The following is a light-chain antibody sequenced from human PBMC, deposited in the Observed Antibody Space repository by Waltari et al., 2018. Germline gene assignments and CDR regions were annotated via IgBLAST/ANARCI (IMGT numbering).Light chain of an antibody. J-gene: IGKJ1*01. V-gene: IGKV1-6*02. Sequence: AIQMTQSPSSLSASVGDRVTISCRASQGIGKDLGWYQQKPGTAPKLLIYAASNLQSGVPSRFSGSGSGTDFTLTISSLQPEDFATYYCLQDYKYPRTFGQGTKVEIK. CDR3: LQDYKYPRT. CDR1: QGIGKD. CDR2: AAS.